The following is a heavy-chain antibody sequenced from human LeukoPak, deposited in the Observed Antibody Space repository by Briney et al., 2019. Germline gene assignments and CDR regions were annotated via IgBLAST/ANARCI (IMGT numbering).Heavy chain of an antibody. D-gene: IGHD2-21*01. CDR3: ARHCSDSNCYWLDAFDI. CDR1: GGSISTTTYY. V-gene: IGHV4-39*01. CDR2: IYYSGST. J-gene: IGHJ3*02. Sequence: SETLSLTCTVSGGSISTTTYYWDWIRQPPGKGLEYVGSIYYSGSTYYTPSLKSRVTISIDTAKNQFSLKLISVTAADTAVYFCARHCSDSNCYWLDAFDIWGQGTLVTVSS.